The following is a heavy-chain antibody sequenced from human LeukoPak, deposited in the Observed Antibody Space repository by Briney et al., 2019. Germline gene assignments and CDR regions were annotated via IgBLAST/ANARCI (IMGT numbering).Heavy chain of an antibody. J-gene: IGHJ5*02. CDR3: ARDYNPGYSSSWYWDNWFDP. CDR2: IYYSGST. Sequence: PSETLSLTCTVSGGSISSHYWSWIRQPPGKGLEWIGYIYYSGSTNYNPSLKSRVTISVDTSENQFSLKLSSVTVADTAVYYCARDYNPGYSSSWYWDNWFDPWGQGTLVTVSS. D-gene: IGHD6-13*01. CDR1: GGSISSHY. V-gene: IGHV4-59*11.